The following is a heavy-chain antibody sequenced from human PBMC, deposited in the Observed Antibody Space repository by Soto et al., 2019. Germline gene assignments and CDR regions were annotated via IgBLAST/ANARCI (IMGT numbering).Heavy chain of an antibody. CDR3: ARTDRDFYGLDV. CDR2: ISAAGDP. V-gene: IGHV3-13*05. CDR1: GFTFRNYD. J-gene: IGHJ6*02. Sequence: EVQLVESGGGLVQPGGSLRLSCEASGFTFRNYDMHWVRQGTGKGLEWVSGISAAGDPDYADYVEGRFNISRENAQNSYFLQMNSLRVGDTAVYYCARTDRDFYGLDVWGQGTTVIVSS.